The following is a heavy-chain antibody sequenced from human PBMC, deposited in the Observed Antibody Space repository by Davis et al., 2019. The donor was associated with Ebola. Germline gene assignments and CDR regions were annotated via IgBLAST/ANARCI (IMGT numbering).Heavy chain of an antibody. CDR1: GGTFSSYA. J-gene: IGHJ3*02. CDR3: ARPTSAALLRDAFDI. V-gene: IGHV1-69*13. Sequence: SVKVSCKASGGTFSSYAISWVRQAPGQGLEWMGGLIPISNIPGYAQKFQGRVTFAADESTSTAYLELSRLTSEDTAMYYCARPTSAALLRDAFDIWGQGTMVTVSS. D-gene: IGHD2-2*01. CDR2: LIPISNIP.